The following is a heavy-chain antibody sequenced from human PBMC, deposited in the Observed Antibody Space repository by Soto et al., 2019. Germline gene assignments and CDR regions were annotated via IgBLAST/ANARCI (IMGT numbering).Heavy chain of an antibody. J-gene: IGHJ4*02. CDR1: GFTFSYAW. Sequence: GGSLRLSCAASGFTFSYAWMHWVRQAPGKGLEWVGRIKSKTHDGPPDYAAPVTGRFTISRDDSESTLYLQMNSLKTEDTAMYFCATGWVRGVIKDWGQGTLVTVSS. CDR2: IKSKTHDGPP. CDR3: ATGWVRGVIKD. D-gene: IGHD3-10*01. V-gene: IGHV3-15*01.